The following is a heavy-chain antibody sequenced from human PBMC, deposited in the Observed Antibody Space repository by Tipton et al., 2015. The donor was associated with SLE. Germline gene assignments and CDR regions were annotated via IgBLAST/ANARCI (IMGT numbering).Heavy chain of an antibody. D-gene: IGHD4-17*01. CDR2: IYYSGST. V-gene: IGHV4-59*01. CDR3: ARYGPNWYFDL. CDR1: GGSISSYY. J-gene: IGHJ2*01. Sequence: TLSLTCTVSGGSISSYYWSWIRQAPGRGLEWIGYIYYSGSTNYNPSLKSRLTISVDTSRNLFSLKVNSVTAADTAVYYCARYGPNWYFDLWGRGTLVTVSS.